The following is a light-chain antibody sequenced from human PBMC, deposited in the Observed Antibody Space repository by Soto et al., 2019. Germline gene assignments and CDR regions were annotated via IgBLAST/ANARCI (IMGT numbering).Light chain of an antibody. Sequence: QSALTQPASVSGSPGQSITISCSGTSSDIGSYNYVSWYQQHPDKAPKLIIYEVTNRPSGVSGRFSGSKSGNTASLTISGLQAEDEADYYCTSYTTRNTYVFGTGTKLTVL. CDR2: EVT. V-gene: IGLV2-14*01. J-gene: IGLJ1*01. CDR3: TSYTTRNTYV. CDR1: SSDIGSYNY.